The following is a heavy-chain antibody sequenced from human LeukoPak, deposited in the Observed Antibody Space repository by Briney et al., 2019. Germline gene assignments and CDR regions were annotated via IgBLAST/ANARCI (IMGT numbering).Heavy chain of an antibody. CDR1: GYTFTSYY. CDR2: INPSGVST. J-gene: IGHJ4*02. D-gene: IGHD6-13*01. Sequence: GASVKVSCKASGYTFTSYYMHWVRQAPGQGLEWTGVINPSGVSTTYAQKFQGRVTMTRDTSTRTMYMELSSLRSEDTAVYYCARDLYSSTLSPWHWGQGTLVTVSS. CDR3: ARDLYSSTLSPWH. V-gene: IGHV1-46*01.